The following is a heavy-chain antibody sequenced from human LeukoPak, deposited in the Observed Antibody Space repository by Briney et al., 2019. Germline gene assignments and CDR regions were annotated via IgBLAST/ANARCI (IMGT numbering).Heavy chain of an antibody. J-gene: IGHJ3*02. Sequence: PSETLSLTCTVSGGSISSGGYYWSWIRQHPGKGLEWIGYIYYSGSTYYNPSLKSRVTISVDTSKNQFSLKLSSVTAADTAVYYCASSTKDCIAALDLAFDIWGQGTMVTVSS. CDR2: IYYSGST. D-gene: IGHD6-13*01. V-gene: IGHV4-31*03. CDR1: GGSISSGGYY. CDR3: ASSTKDCIAALDLAFDI.